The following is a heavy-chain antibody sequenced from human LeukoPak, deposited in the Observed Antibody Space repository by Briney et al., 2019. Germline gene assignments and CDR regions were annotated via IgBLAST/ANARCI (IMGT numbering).Heavy chain of an antibody. CDR3: AAYYYASSGPDDAFDI. V-gene: IGHV4-39*07. CDR1: GGSISSSSYY. Sequence: SETLSLTCTVSGGSISSSSYYWGWIRQPPGKGLEWIGSIYYSGSTYYNPSLKSRVTISVDTSKNQSSLKLSSVTAADTAVYYCAAYYYASSGPDDAFDIWGQGTMVTVSS. D-gene: IGHD3-22*01. J-gene: IGHJ3*02. CDR2: IYYSGST.